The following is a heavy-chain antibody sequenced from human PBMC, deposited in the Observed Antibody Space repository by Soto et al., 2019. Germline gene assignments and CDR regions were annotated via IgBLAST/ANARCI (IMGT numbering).Heavy chain of an antibody. J-gene: IGHJ4*02. V-gene: IGHV3-21*01. CDR2: ISSSSSYI. Sequence: SQSLSWAASGFCFSSYGMQWVRQAPGKGLEWVSSISSSSSYIYYADSVKGRFTISRDNAKNSLYLQMNSLRAEDTAVYYCARDSRSSWGQGTLVTVSS. D-gene: IGHD6-13*01. CDR3: ARDSRSS. CDR1: GFCFSSYG.